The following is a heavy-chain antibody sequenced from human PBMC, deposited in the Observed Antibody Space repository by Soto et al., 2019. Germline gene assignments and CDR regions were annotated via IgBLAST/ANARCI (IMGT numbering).Heavy chain of an antibody. CDR2: ISGGAAYI. D-gene: IGHD1-26*01. CDR1: TFSLYS. CDR3: TRDEGGSYDSWFHP. V-gene: IGHV3-21*01. Sequence: EVQVVESGGGLVKPGGSLTLSCNFTFSLYSMNWVRQAPGKGLEWVASISGGAAYIKYADSVQGRFTISRDNAKSSVSLQMSSLRVEDTAVYFGTRDEGGSYDSWFHPWGQGAQVTVSA. J-gene: IGHJ5*02.